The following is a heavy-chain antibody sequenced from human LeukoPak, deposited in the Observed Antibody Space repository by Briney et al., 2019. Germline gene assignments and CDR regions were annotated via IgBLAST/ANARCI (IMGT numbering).Heavy chain of an antibody. CDR2: INPSGGST. V-gene: IGHV1-46*01. D-gene: IGHD1-14*01. Sequence: GASVKVSCKASGYTFTIHWVRQAPGQGLEWMGIINPSGGSTSYAQKFQGRVTMTRDTSTSTVYMDLSSLRSEDTAVYYCARSSGRSPNREYMDVWGKGTTVTVSS. J-gene: IGHJ6*03. CDR3: ARSSGRSPNREYMDV. CDR1: GYTFT.